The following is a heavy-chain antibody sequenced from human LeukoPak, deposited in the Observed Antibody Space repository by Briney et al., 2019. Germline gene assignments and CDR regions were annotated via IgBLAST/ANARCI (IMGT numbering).Heavy chain of an antibody. D-gene: IGHD3-22*01. Sequence: SVTVSCTASGGTFSSYVISWVRQAPGQGLEWMGGIIPIFGTANYAQKFQGRVTITADESTSTAYMELSSLRSEDTAVYYCARAAEGYYYDSSGYLLNFDYWGQGTLVTVSS. CDR1: GGTFSSYV. J-gene: IGHJ4*02. V-gene: IGHV1-69*13. CDR3: ARAAEGYYYDSSGYLLNFDY. CDR2: IIPIFGTA.